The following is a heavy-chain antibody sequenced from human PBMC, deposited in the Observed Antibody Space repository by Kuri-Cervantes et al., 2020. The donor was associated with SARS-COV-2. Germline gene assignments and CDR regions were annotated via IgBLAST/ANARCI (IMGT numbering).Heavy chain of an antibody. V-gene: IGHV4-31*03. D-gene: IGHD2-2*01. CDR3: ARVGYQLLLGIDY. Sequence: SETLSLTCTVSGGAISSGGYYWSWIRQHPGKGLEWIGYIYYTGNTYYNPPLKSRVTISVDTSKNQFSLRLRFVTAADTAVYYCARVGYQLLLGIDYWGQGTLVTVSS. CDR2: IYYTGNT. CDR1: GGAISSGGYY. J-gene: IGHJ4*02.